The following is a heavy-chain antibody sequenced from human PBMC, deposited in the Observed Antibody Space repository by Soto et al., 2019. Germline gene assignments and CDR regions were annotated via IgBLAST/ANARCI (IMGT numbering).Heavy chain of an antibody. CDR2: IHYSGST. V-gene: IGHV4-39*01. CDR3: ERHMRAVAAPLAY. Sequence: KPSETLSLTCTVSGGSIRDTIYYWGWIRQPPGKGLEWIGSIHYSGSTHYNPSLKSRVTISVDPSKSQFSLNLTSVTPADTSVYYCERHMRAVAAPLAYWGQGTVVTVSS. D-gene: IGHD6-19*01. J-gene: IGHJ4*02. CDR1: GGSIRDTIYY.